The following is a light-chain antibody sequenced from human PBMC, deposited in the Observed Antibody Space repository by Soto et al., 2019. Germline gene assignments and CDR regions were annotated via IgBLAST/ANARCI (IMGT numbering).Light chain of an antibody. Sequence: EILLTQSPGKLSLSPGERAALSCRASQTVSSRFLAWYQQKPGQAPRLLIYGASTRAAGIPARFSGSGSGTEFTLTITSLQSEDFAVYYCQQFHNWPRTFGQGTKVDIK. J-gene: IGKJ1*01. CDR2: GAS. V-gene: IGKV3-15*01. CDR1: QTVSSRF. CDR3: QQFHNWPRT.